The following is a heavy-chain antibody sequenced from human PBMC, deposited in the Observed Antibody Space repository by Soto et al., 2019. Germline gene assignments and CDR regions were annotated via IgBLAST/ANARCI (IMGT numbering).Heavy chain of an antibody. D-gene: IGHD2-2*02. CDR2: INPSDGST. V-gene: IGHV1-46*01. Sequence: ASVKVSCKASGYTFTSYYMHWVRQAPGQGLEWLGIINPSDGSTSYVQKFQGRVTMTRDTSTSTVYMELGSLRSDDTAVYYCARAITCGRSSCYMGELDPWGQGSLVTVSS. J-gene: IGHJ5*02. CDR1: GYTFTSYY. CDR3: ARAITCGRSSCYMGELDP.